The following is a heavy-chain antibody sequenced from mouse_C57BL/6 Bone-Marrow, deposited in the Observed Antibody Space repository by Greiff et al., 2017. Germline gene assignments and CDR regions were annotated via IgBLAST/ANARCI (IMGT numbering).Heavy chain of an antibody. CDR1: GFNIKDDY. CDR2: IDPGTGVS. J-gene: IGHJ2*01. D-gene: IGHD1-1*01. CDR3: TTGILRVYYFDY. Sequence: VQLKESGAELVRPGASVKLSCTASGFNIKDDYMHWVKKRPEPGLEWIGWIDPGTGVSEFASKFQGKATITADTSSNTAYLQLSSLTSEDTSVYYCTTGILRVYYFDYWGQGTTLTVSS. V-gene: IGHV14-4*01.